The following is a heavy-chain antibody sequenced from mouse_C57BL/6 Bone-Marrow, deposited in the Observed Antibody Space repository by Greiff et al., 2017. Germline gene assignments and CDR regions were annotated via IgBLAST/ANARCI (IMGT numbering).Heavy chain of an antibody. D-gene: IGHD1-2*01. CDR1: GFTFSDYG. Sequence: EVKLVESGGGLVQPGGSLKLSCAASGFTFSDYGMAWVRQAPRTGPEWVAFISNLAYSIYYAATVTGRFTISRENAKNTLYLELSSLRYEDTAMYDCARPAAAHYAMDYWGQGTSVTVSS. V-gene: IGHV5-15*01. CDR2: ISNLAYSI. J-gene: IGHJ4*01. CDR3: ARPAAAHYAMDY.